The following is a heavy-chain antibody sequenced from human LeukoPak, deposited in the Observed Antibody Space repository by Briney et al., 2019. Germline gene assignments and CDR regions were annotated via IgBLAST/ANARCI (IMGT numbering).Heavy chain of an antibody. D-gene: IGHD2-2*02. CDR1: GFTFSSYS. J-gene: IGHJ5*02. Sequence: PGGSPRLSCAASGFTFSSYSMNWVRQAPGKGLEWVSSISSSSSYIYYADSVKGRFTISRDNAKNSLYLQMNSLRAEGTAVYYCARDHCSSTSCYTDWFDPWGQGTLVTVSS. V-gene: IGHV3-21*01. CDR2: ISSSSSYI. CDR3: ARDHCSSTSCYTDWFDP.